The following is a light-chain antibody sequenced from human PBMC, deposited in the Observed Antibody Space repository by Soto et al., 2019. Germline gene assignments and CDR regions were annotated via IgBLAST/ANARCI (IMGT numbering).Light chain of an antibody. CDR3: QQYYSYKT. V-gene: IGKV1-5*01. CDR2: DSS. J-gene: IGKJ1*01. CDR1: QSIRNQ. Sequence: DIPMTQSPSTLSASVGDRVTITCRASQSIRNQLAWYQQKPGKAPKVLIYDSSSLESGVPSRFSGSGSGTEFTLTISSLQRDDFATYYCQQYYSYKTFGQGTKVDIK.